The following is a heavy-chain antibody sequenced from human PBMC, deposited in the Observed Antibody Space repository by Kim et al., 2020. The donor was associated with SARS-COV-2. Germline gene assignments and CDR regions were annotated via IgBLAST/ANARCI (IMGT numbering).Heavy chain of an antibody. CDR2: ISKAGSSQ. D-gene: IGHD6-19*01. CDR1: GFTFSSYV. V-gene: IGHV3-30*04. J-gene: IGHJ4*02. Sequence: GGSLRLSCAASGFTFSSYVMQWVRQAPGKGLEWVAVISKAGSSQYYADSVRGRFTISRDNSKNTVYLQMSSLRAEDTALYYCAREYSSPHYYFDYWGQGTLGTVAS. CDR3: AREYSSPHYYFDY.